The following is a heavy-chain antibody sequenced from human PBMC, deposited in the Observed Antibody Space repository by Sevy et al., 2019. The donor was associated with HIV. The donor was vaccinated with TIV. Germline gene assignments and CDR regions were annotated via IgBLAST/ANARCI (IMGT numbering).Heavy chain of an antibody. CDR1: GFTFSTYW. D-gene: IGHD6-6*01. Sequence: GGSLRLSCAASGFTFSTYWMNWVRLAPAKGLEWVANINQDGSGKNYVDSVKGRFTISRDNARNLLFLELNSLKVEDTAVYYCATDLFSSSSADVFDIWGQGTMVTVSS. J-gene: IGHJ3*02. CDR2: INQDGSGK. V-gene: IGHV3-7*01. CDR3: ATDLFSSSSADVFDI.